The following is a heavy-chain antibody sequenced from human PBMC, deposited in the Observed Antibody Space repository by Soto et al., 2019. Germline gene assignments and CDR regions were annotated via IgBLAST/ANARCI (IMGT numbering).Heavy chain of an antibody. CDR1: GGTFSSYT. V-gene: IGHV1-69*02. D-gene: IGHD2-15*01. J-gene: IGHJ3*02. Sequence: SVKVSCKASGGTFSSYTISWVRQAPGQGLEWMGRIIPILGIANYAQKFQGRVTITADKSTSTAYMELSSLRSEDTAVYYCASRTIVVVASSAFDIWGQGTMVTVSS. CDR3: ASRTIVVVASSAFDI. CDR2: IIPILGIA.